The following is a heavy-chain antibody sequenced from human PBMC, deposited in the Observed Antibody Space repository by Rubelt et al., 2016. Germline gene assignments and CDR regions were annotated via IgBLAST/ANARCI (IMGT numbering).Heavy chain of an antibody. Sequence: EWIGYIYYSGSTYYNPSLKSRVTISVDTSKNQFSLKLSSVTAADTAVYYCARVPSYYYDSSGYSHGFDYWGQGTLVTVSS. J-gene: IGHJ4*02. CDR3: ARVPSYYYDSSGYSHGFDY. V-gene: IGHV4-59*08. CDR2: IYYSGST. D-gene: IGHD3-22*01.